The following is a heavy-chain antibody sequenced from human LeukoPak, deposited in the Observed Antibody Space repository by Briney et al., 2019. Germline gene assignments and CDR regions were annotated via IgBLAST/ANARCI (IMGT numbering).Heavy chain of an antibody. Sequence: GRSLRLSCAASGFTFSSYAMHWVRQAPGKGLEWVAVISYDGSNKYYADSVKGRFTISRDNSKNTLYLQMNSLRAEDTAVYYCARDYYDSSGYYRLLDYWGQGTLVTVSS. D-gene: IGHD3-22*01. CDR2: ISYDGSNK. CDR1: GFTFSSYA. J-gene: IGHJ4*02. CDR3: ARDYYDSSGYYRLLDY. V-gene: IGHV3-30*01.